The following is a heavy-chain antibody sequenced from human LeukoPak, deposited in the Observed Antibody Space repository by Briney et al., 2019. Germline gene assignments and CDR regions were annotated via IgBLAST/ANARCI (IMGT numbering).Heavy chain of an antibody. J-gene: IGHJ4*02. Sequence: PGGSLRLSCAASGFTFSSYTMSWVRQAPGKGLEWVSYISSSGGTIYYADSVKGRFTISRNNAKNSLYLQMNSLRAEDTAVYYCARGSVIPWDWGQGTLVTVSS. CDR1: GFTFSSYT. CDR3: ARGSVIPWD. D-gene: IGHD3-16*02. CDR2: ISSSGGTI. V-gene: IGHV3-48*01.